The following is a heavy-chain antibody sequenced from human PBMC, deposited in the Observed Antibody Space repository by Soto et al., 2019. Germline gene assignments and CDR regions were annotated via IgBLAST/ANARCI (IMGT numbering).Heavy chain of an antibody. D-gene: IGHD5-12*01. CDR1: GDSISSSVW. CDR2: ICHSGST. J-gene: IGHJ4*02. Sequence: QVQLQGSGPGLLKPSETLSLTCAVSGDSISSSVWWVWVRQHPGKGLKWSGEICHSGSTNYNPSHKRSATMSVDKSKNQFSLKLTYVTDADTALYYCARKAWTRIQCWGQGTLVAVSS. CDR3: ARKAWTRIQC. V-gene: IGHV4-4*02.